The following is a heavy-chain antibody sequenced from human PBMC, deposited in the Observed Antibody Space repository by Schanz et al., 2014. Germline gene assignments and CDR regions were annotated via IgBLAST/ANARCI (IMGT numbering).Heavy chain of an antibody. CDR1: GFSLDIFA. CDR3: AKAQGSSFDS. Sequence: EVHLLESGGGLVEPGGSLRLSCATSGFSLDIFAVSWVRQAPGKGLEWVSSFNDGGVNKYYADSVKGRFTISSDNSKSTLYRQMSSQRAEDTGVYYCAKAQGSSFDSWGQGTLVTVSS. J-gene: IGHJ4*02. V-gene: IGHV3-23*01. CDR2: FNDGGVNK. D-gene: IGHD6-13*01.